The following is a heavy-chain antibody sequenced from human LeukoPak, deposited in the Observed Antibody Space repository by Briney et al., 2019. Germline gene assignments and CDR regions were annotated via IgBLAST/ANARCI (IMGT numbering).Heavy chain of an antibody. CDR3: ARDSRSYRESYFDY. V-gene: IGHV3-30*01. CDR1: GFTFSSYA. J-gene: IGHJ4*02. CDR2: ISYDGSNK. D-gene: IGHD1-26*01. Sequence: QPGRSLRLSCAASGFTFSSYAMHWVRQAPGKGLEWVAVISYDGSNKYYADSVKGRFTISRDNSKNTLYLQMNSLRAEDTAVYYCARDSRSYRESYFDYRGQGSLVTVSP.